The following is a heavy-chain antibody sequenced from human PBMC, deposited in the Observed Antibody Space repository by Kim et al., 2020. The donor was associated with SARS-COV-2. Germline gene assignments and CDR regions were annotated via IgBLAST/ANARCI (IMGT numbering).Heavy chain of an antibody. CDR2: ISYDGSNK. J-gene: IGHJ6*02. CDR1: GFTFSSYG. V-gene: IGHV3-30*18. CDR3: AKDKAYYDILTGYYTDSYYYYYYGMDV. D-gene: IGHD3-9*01. Sequence: GGSLRLSCAASGFTFSSYGMHWVRQAPGKGLEWVAVISYDGSNKYYADSVKGRFTISRDNSKNTLYLQMNSLRAEDTAVYYCAKDKAYYDILTGYYTDSYYYYYYGMDVWGQGTTVTVSS.